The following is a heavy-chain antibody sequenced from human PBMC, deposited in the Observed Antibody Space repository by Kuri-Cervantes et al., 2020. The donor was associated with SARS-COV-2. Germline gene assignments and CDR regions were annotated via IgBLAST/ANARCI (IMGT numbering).Heavy chain of an antibody. CDR2: INHSGST. V-gene: IGHV4-38-2*02. J-gene: IGHJ3*02. Sequence: SETLSLTCTVSGYSISSGYYWGWIRQPPGKGLEWIGEINHSGSTNYNPSLKSRVTVSVDTSKNQFSLKLSSVTAADTAVYYCASMGGADIWGQGTMVTVSS. D-gene: IGHD3-10*01. CDR1: GYSISSGYY. CDR3: ASMGGADI.